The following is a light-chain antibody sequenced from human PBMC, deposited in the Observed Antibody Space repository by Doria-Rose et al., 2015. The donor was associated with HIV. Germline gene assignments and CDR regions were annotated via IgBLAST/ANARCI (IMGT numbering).Light chain of an antibody. Sequence: QAVVTQEPSSSVSLGGTVTLTCGLTSGPVTGAYYPSWHQQTPGQAPRNLIYNTYSLSSRASDRFSGSILGYKAALTISGAQADDESDYYCVLYMGSGIWMFGGGTELTVL. CDR1: SGPVTGAYY. CDR3: VLYMGSGIWM. J-gene: IGLJ3*02. V-gene: IGLV8-61*01. CDR2: NTY.